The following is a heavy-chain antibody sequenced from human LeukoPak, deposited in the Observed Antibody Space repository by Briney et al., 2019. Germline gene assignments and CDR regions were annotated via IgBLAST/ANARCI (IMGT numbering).Heavy chain of an antibody. CDR1: GGSISSGGYY. J-gene: IGHJ5*02. Sequence: SQTLSLTCTVSGGSISSGGYYWSWIRQHPGKGLEWIGYIYYSGSTYYNPSLKSRVTISVDTSKNQFSLKLSSVTAADTAVYYCARVHYDIFTGYFMTHPGWFDPWGQGTLVTVSS. CDR2: IYYSGST. V-gene: IGHV4-31*03. D-gene: IGHD3-9*01. CDR3: ARVHYDIFTGYFMTHPGWFDP.